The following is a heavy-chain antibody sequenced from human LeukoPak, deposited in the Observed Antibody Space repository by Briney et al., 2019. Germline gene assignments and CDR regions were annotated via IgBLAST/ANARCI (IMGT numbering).Heavy chain of an antibody. J-gene: IGHJ6*02. CDR1: GSSLTELS. V-gene: IGHV1-24*01. D-gene: IGHD2-15*01. Sequence: ASVKVFCTVSGSSLTELSLYWVRQAPGKALEWMGGFDVIVANTFSAQKFQGRATITEAKSTSTASMEPSSLRSEDTAVYYCARDRHCSGGSCYRGAIPYYYYGMDVWGQGTTVTVSS. CDR3: ARDRHCSGGSCYRGAIPYYYYGMDV. CDR2: FDVIVANT.